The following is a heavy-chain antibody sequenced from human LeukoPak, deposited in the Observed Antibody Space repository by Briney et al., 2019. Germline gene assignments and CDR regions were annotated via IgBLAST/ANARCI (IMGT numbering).Heavy chain of an antibody. J-gene: IGHJ4*02. CDR1: GYTFTGYY. CDR2: INPNSGGT. D-gene: IGHD3-10*01. Sequence: ASVTVSCKASGYTFTGYYMHWVRQAPGQGLEWMGWINPNSGGTNYAQKFQGRVTMTRDTSISTAYMELSSLRYDDTAVYYCASRDGPYGSGSYYNSDLDYWGQGTLVTVSS. CDR3: ASRDGPYGSGSYYNSDLDY. V-gene: IGHV1-2*02.